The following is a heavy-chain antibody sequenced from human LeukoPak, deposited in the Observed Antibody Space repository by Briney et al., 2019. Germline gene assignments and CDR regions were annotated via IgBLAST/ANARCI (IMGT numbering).Heavy chain of an antibody. CDR1: GGSISSSY. V-gene: IGHV4-59*01. J-gene: IGHJ4*02. CDR2: IYYSGIT. Sequence: PETLSLTCTVSGGSISSSYWSWIRQPPGKGLEWIGYIYYSGITNYNPSLKSRVTISLDTSKNQFSLKLNSVTAADTAVYYCARASGAFDYWGQGALVTVSS. CDR3: ARASGAFDY.